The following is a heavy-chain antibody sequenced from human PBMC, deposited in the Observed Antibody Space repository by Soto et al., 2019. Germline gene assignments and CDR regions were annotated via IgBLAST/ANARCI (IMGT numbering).Heavy chain of an antibody. D-gene: IGHD2-15*01. CDR2: IKSKTDGETT. CDR1: GLTFSNAW. V-gene: IGHV3-15*07. J-gene: IGHJ4*02. CDR3: TFHYGGRPK. Sequence: KAGGSLRLSCAASGLTFSNAWMNWVRQAPGKGLEWVGRIKSKTDGETTNYAAPVKGRFTISRDDSNDTLYLQMNSLKTEDTAVYYCTFHYGGRPKWGQGTQVTVSS.